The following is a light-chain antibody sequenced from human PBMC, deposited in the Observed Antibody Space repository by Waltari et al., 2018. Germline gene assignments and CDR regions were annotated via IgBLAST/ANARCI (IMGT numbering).Light chain of an antibody. V-gene: IGKV1-33*01. CDR1: QAITNY. J-gene: IGKJ3*01. CDR3: QRYDNLPIFA. Sequence: DIQMTQSPPSLSASVGDRVTITCRASQAITNYLNWYQQKPRKAPKLLIHDASKLETGVPSRFSGSQSGTHFTLTISSLQPEDIGTYYCQRYDNLPIFAFGPGTKVEI. CDR2: DAS.